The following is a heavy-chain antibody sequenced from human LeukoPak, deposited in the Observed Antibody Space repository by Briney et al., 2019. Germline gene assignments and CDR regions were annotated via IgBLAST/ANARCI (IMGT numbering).Heavy chain of an antibody. CDR3: ARVGASAYIYSRFEERQKNFFDY. CDR1: GFTFSSYE. V-gene: IGHV3-48*03. CDR2: ISSSGSTI. J-gene: IGHJ4*02. Sequence: PGGSLRLSCAASGFTFSSYEMNWVRQAPGKGLGWVSYISSSGSTIYYADSVKGRFTISRDNAKNSLYLQMHSLRAEDTAVYYCARVGASAYIYSRFEERQKNFFDYWGQGTLVTVSS. D-gene: IGHD1-26*01.